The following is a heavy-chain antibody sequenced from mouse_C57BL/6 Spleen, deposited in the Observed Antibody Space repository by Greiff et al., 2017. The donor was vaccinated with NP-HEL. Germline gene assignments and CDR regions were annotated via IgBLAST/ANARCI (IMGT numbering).Heavy chain of an antibody. CDR3: ARGDYSNYVAMDY. J-gene: IGHJ4*01. Sequence: VQLQQSGAELVRPGTSVKVSCKASGYAFTNYLIEWVKQRPGQGLEWVGVINPGSGGTNYNEKFKGKATLTADKSSSTAYMQRSSLASEDSAVYFCARGDYSNYVAMDYWGQGTSVTVSS. CDR1: GYAFTNYL. V-gene: IGHV1-54*01. D-gene: IGHD2-5*01. CDR2: INPGSGGT.